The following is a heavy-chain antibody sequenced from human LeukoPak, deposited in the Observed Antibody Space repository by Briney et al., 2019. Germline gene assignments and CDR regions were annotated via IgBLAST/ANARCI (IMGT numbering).Heavy chain of an antibody. Sequence: RPGGSLRLSCAASGFIFDDYGMTWVRQAPGKGLEWVSGINWNGGSTGYADSVKGRFTISRDNSKNTLYLQMNSLRAEDTAVYYCARGAVLRFLEWAPRAYYFDYWGQGTLVTVSS. D-gene: IGHD3-3*01. CDR2: INWNGGST. CDR1: GFIFDDYG. V-gene: IGHV3-20*04. CDR3: ARGAVLRFLEWAPRAYYFDY. J-gene: IGHJ4*02.